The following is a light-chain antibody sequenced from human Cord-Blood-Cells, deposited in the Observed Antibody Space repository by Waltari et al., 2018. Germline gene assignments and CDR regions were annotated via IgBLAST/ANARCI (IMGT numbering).Light chain of an antibody. CDR3: QQSHSTPRT. V-gene: IGKV1-39*01. CDR2: AAC. CDR1: QSISSY. Sequence: DIQMTQSPSSLSASVGDRVNITCRASQSISSYLYCYQQKPGKAPKLLIYAACSLQSGVASRFSGSASVTDFTLTISSLQAEDVATYYCQQSHSTPRTFGEGTKVEIK. J-gene: IGKJ1*01.